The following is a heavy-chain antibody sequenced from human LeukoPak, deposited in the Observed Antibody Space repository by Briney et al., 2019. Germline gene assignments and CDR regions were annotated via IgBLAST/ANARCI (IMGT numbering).Heavy chain of an antibody. J-gene: IGHJ1*01. Sequence: ASAKDSCKASGYTLTGFLIHCVRQAPGQGVEWMRWLSANSGGTNYAQNLHGRVTMTRNTALSTGYVELSRLRSDDTAVYYCARDLDNYSGSGSYYNGDPLFQHWGQGTLVTVSS. D-gene: IGHD3-10*01. V-gene: IGHV1-2*02. CDR3: ARDLDNYSGSGSYYNGDPLFQH. CDR1: GYTLTGFL. CDR2: LSANSGGT.